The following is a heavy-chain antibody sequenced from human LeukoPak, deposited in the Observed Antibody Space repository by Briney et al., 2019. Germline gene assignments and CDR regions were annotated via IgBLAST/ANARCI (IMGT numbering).Heavy chain of an antibody. Sequence: QAGRSLRLSCAASGFTFSSYAMSWVRQAPGKGLEWVSAISGSGGSTYYADSVKGRFTISRDNSKNTLYLQMNSLRAEDTAVYYCAKDAWFVVVELDFDYWGQGTLVTVSS. CDR3: AKDAWFVVVELDFDY. CDR1: GFTFSSYA. CDR2: ISGSGGST. D-gene: IGHD2-15*01. J-gene: IGHJ4*02. V-gene: IGHV3-23*01.